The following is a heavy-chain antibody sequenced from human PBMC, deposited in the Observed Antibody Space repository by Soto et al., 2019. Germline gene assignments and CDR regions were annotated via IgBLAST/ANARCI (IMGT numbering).Heavy chain of an antibody. Sequence: WETLSLTCTVSGGSISSYYWSWIRQPAGKGLEWIGRIYTSGSTNYNPSLKSRVTMSVDTSKNQFSLKLSSVTAADTAVYYCARDTGSAASSSWEVISMDVWGQGTTVTVSS. D-gene: IGHD6-13*01. CDR2: IYTSGST. V-gene: IGHV4-4*07. CDR1: GGSISSYY. J-gene: IGHJ6*02. CDR3: ARDTGSAASSSWEVISMDV.